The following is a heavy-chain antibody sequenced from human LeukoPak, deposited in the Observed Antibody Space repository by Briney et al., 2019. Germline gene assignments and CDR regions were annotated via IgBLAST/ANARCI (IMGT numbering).Heavy chain of an antibody. CDR3: ARVRPYAIVALDY. CDR1: GYTFTSYA. Sequence: ASVKVSCKASGYTFTSYAMHWVRQAPGQRLEWMGWINAGNGNTKYSQKFQGRVTITRDTSASTAYMELSSPRSEDTAVYYCARVRPYAIVALDYWGQGTLVTVSS. V-gene: IGHV1-3*01. D-gene: IGHD5-12*01. J-gene: IGHJ4*02. CDR2: INAGNGNT.